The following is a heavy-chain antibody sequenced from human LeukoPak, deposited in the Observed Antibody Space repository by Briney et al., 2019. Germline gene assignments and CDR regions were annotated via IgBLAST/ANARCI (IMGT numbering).Heavy chain of an antibody. D-gene: IGHD3-10*01. V-gene: IGHV1-8*01. Sequence: ASVKVSCKASGYTFTTYDINWVRLATGQGLEYMGWMDPDSGNTGYAQKFQGRITMTSTTSMNTFYLEVSSLRSEDTAIYYCARTMVRGVPVGMDVWGQGTTVIVSS. CDR1: GYTFTTYD. CDR3: ARTMVRGVPVGMDV. CDR2: MDPDSGNT. J-gene: IGHJ6*02.